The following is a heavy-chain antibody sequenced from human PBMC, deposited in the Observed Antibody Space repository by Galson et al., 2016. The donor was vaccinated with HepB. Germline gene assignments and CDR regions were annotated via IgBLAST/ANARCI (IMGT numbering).Heavy chain of an antibody. CDR1: GFTFSSYW. CDR3: ARDDDTWSC. CDR2: ISPDGSEK. Sequence: SLRLSCAASGFTFSSYWMTWVRQAPGKGLEWLANISPDGSEKYCVGSVEGRFTISRDNAKDSLYLQMNSLRAEDTAGYYCARDDDTWSCWGQGTLVTVSS. D-gene: IGHD1-20*01. J-gene: IGHJ4*02. V-gene: IGHV3-7*03.